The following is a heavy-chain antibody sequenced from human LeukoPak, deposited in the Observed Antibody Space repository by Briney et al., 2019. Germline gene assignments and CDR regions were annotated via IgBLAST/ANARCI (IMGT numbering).Heavy chain of an antibody. J-gene: IGHJ5*02. CDR2: ISGSGDST. CDR1: GFTFSNYA. V-gene: IGHV3-23*01. CDR3: AKGGPFSTSSQKYFDP. D-gene: IGHD6-6*01. Sequence: GGSLRLSCAASGFTFSNYAMRWVRQAPGKGLEWVSGISGSGDSTYYADSVKGRFTISRDNSKNTVYLQMNSLRDEDTAVFYCAKGGPFSTSSQKYFDPWGQGSLVIVS.